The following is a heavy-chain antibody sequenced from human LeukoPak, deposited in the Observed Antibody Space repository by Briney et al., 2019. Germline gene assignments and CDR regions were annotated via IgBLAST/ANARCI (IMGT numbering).Heavy chain of an antibody. J-gene: IGHJ4*02. CDR2: IPYDGSNK. CDR1: GFTFSSYG. D-gene: IGHD6-13*01. CDR3: AKDRGYRAAAGRALDY. V-gene: IGHV3-30*18. Sequence: PGGSLRLSCAASGFTFSSYGMHWVRQAPGKGLEWVAVIPYDGSNKYYADSVKGRFTISRDNSKNTLYLQMNSLRAEDTAVYYCAKDRGYRAAAGRALDYWGQGTLVTVSS.